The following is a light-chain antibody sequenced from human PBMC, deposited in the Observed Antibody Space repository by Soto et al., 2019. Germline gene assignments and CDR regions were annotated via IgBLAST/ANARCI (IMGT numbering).Light chain of an antibody. Sequence: EIVLTQSPATLSLSPGERANLSCRASQSVNNYLAWYQQKDGQAPRLLIYDASNRATGIAARFSGSGSGTDFTLTVSSLEPEDFAVYYCQQRSSWPPTFGQGTRLEIK. J-gene: IGKJ5*01. V-gene: IGKV3-11*01. CDR3: QQRSSWPPT. CDR2: DAS. CDR1: QSVNNY.